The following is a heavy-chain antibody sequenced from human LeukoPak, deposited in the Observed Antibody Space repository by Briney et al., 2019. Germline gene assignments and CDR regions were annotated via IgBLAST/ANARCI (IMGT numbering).Heavy chain of an antibody. CDR2: IYPGGTT. Sequence: KPSETLSLTCAVSGYSVSSAHYWDWIRQPPGEGLEWIGTIYPGGTTYYTPSLGSRITISIDASKNHFSLRLSSVTTADTAVYYCARRIASATAGFDYWGQGALVAVSS. CDR3: ARRIASATAGFDY. V-gene: IGHV4-38-2*01. J-gene: IGHJ4*02. CDR1: GYSVSSAHY. D-gene: IGHD6-13*01.